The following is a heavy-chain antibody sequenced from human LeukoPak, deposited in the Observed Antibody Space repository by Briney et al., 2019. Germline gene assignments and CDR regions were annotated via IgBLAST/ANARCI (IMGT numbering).Heavy chain of an antibody. V-gene: IGHV3-48*03. CDR3: ARDALRDYGDSKRAYNWFDP. J-gene: IGHJ5*02. CDR2: ISSSGSTI. CDR1: GFTFSSYE. Sequence: GGSLRLSCAASGFTFSSYEMNWVRQAPGKGVEWVSYISSSGSTIYYADSVKGRFTISRDNSKNTLYLQMNSLRAEDTAVYYCARDALRDYGDSKRAYNWFDPWGQGTLVTVSS. D-gene: IGHD4-17*01.